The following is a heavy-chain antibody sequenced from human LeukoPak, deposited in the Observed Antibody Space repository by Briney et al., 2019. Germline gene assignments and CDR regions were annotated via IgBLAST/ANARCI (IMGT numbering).Heavy chain of an antibody. V-gene: IGHV3-53*01. CDR3: AKDFGVVVTAIPSY. D-gene: IGHD2-21*02. CDR1: GFTVSSNY. CDR2: IYSGGST. J-gene: IGHJ4*02. Sequence: PGGSLRLSCAASGFTVSSNYMSWVRQAPGKGLEWVSVIYSGGSTYYADSVKGRFTISRDSSKNTLYLQMNSLRAEDTAVYYCAKDFGVVVTAIPSYWGQGTLVTVSS.